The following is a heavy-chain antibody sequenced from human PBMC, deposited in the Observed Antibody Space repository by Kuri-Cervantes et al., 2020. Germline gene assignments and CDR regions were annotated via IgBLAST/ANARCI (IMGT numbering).Heavy chain of an antibody. CDR3: ARVFRSYGFDI. J-gene: IGHJ3*02. V-gene: IGHV3-9*01. Sequence: SLKISCAASEFTFDGYVMHWVRQAPGKGLEWVSSISWNSGSIDYADSVKGRVTVSRDSSKNTLYLQMNSLRAEDTAVYYCARVFRSYGFDIWGQGTMVTVSS. CDR1: EFTFDGYV. CDR2: ISWNSGSI. D-gene: IGHD3-10*01.